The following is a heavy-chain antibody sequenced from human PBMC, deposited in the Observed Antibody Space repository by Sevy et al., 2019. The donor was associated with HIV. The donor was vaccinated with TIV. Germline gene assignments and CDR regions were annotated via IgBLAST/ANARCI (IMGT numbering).Heavy chain of an antibody. CDR2: INHGGST. D-gene: IGHD2-2*01. Sequence: SETLSLTCAVYGGSFSGYYWSWIRQPPGKGLEWIGEINHGGSTNYNPSLKSRVTISLDTSKNKFSLKLTSMTAAETALYYCARHCSSISCSHVFDIWGQGTMVTVSS. CDR1: GGSFSGYY. CDR3: ARHCSSISCSHVFDI. J-gene: IGHJ3*02. V-gene: IGHV4-34*01.